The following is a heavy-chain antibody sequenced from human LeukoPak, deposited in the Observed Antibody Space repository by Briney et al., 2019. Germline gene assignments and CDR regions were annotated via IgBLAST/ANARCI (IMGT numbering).Heavy chain of an antibody. V-gene: IGHV4-59*01. J-gene: IGHJ4*02. D-gene: IGHD3-10*01. CDR3: AATYYYGSGSYYDDY. CDR1: GGSISSYY. Sequence: SETLSLTCTVSGGSISSYYWSWLRQPPGKGLEWIGYIYYSGSTNYNPSLKSRVTISVDTSKNQFSLKLSSVTAADTAVYYCAATYYYGSGSYYDDYWGQGTLVTVSS. CDR2: IYYSGST.